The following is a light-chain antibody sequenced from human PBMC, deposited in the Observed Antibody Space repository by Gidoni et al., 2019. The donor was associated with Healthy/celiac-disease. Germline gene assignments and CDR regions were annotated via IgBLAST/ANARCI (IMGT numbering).Light chain of an antibody. CDR1: PSISSY. V-gene: IGKV1-39*01. J-gene: IGKJ1*01. Sequence: IQMTQSPSSLSASVGDRVTITCRASPSISSYLNWYQQKPGKAPKLLIYAASSLQSGVPSRFSGSGSGTDFTLTISSLQPEDFATYYCQQSYSTPPWTFXQXTKVEIK. CDR3: QQSYSTPPWT. CDR2: AAS.